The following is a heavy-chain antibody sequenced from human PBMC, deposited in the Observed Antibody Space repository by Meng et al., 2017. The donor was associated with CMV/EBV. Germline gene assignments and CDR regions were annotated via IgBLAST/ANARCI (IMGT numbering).Heavy chain of an antibody. CDR1: GYTFTSYA. Sequence: ASVKVSCKASGYTFTSYAMHWVRQAPGQRLEWMGWSNAGNGNTKYSQEFQGRVTITRDTSASTAYMELSRLRSDDTAVYYCASSLYIVVVPAAIDAFDIWGQGTMVTVSS. CDR2: SNAGNGNT. J-gene: IGHJ3*02. D-gene: IGHD2-2*02. V-gene: IGHV1-3*02. CDR3: ASSLYIVVVPAAIDAFDI.